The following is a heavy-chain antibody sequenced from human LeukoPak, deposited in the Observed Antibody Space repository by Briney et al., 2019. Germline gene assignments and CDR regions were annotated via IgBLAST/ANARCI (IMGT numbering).Heavy chain of an antibody. Sequence: SVKVSCKASGGTFSSYAISWVRQAPGQGLEWMGGIIPIFGTANYAQKFRGRVTITADESTSTAYMELSSLRSEDTAVYYCARGNSRITMVRGKYYYYGMDVWGQGTTVTVSS. CDR3: ARGNSRITMVRGKYYYYGMDV. D-gene: IGHD3-10*01. CDR1: GGTFSSYA. V-gene: IGHV1-69*13. CDR2: IIPIFGTA. J-gene: IGHJ6*02.